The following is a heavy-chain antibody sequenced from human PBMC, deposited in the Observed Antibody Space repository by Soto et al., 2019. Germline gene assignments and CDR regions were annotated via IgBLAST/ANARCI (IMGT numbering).Heavy chain of an antibody. V-gene: IGHV1-18*01. Sequence: GASVKVSCKASGYTFTSYGISWVRQAPGQGLEWMGWISAYNGNTNYAQKHQGRVTMTTDTSTSTAYMELRSLRSDDTALYYCARDRRMVRGVIWFDPWGQGTLVTVSS. D-gene: IGHD3-10*01. J-gene: IGHJ5*02. CDR2: ISAYNGNT. CDR3: ARDRRMVRGVIWFDP. CDR1: GYTFTSYG.